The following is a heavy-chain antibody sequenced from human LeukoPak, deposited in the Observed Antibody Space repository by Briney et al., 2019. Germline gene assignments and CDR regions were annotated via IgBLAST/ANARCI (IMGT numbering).Heavy chain of an antibody. Sequence: GGSLRLSCAASGFTFSDYAMSWVRQAPGQGLEWVSTISDDGSGTYYADSVKGRFTISRDNSKNTLFLQINSLRAEDSAVYYCARVVAVYYFDYWGQGTLVTVSS. CDR3: ARVVAVYYFDY. CDR1: GFTFSDYA. V-gene: IGHV3-23*01. J-gene: IGHJ4*02. CDR2: ISDDGSGT.